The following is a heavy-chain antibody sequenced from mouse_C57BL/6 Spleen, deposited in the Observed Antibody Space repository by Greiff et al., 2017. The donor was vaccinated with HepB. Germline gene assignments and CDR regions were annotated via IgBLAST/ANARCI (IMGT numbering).Heavy chain of an antibody. CDR3: ASRIYYYGSSYDGY. CDR2: INPNNGGT. J-gene: IGHJ2*01. CDR1: GYTFTDYN. Sequence: VQLQQSGPELVKPGASVQMSCKASGYTFTDYNMHWVKQSHGKSLEWIGYINPNNGGTSYNQKFKGKATLTVNKSSSTAYMERRSLTSEYSAVYYCASRIYYYGSSYDGYWGQGTTLTVSS. D-gene: IGHD1-1*01. V-gene: IGHV1-22*01.